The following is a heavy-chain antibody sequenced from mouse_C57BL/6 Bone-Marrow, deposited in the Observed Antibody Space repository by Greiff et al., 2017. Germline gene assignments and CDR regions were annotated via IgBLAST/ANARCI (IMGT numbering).Heavy chain of an antibody. Sequence: EVQLQQSGPELVKPGASVKISCKASGYTFTDYYMNWVKQSHGKSLEWIGDINPNNGGTSYNQKFKGKATLTVDKSSSTAYMERRSLTSEDSAVYYCARSGYGNYPMDYWGQGTSVTGSS. J-gene: IGHJ4*01. V-gene: IGHV1-26*01. D-gene: IGHD2-10*02. CDR1: GYTFTDYY. CDR3: ARSGYGNYPMDY. CDR2: INPNNGGT.